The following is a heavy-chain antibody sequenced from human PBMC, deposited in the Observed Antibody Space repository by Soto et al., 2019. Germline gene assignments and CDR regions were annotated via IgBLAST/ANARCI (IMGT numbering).Heavy chain of an antibody. J-gene: IGHJ5*02. Sequence: SETLSLTCTVSGGSISSYYWSWIRQPPGKGLEWIGYIYYSGSTNYNPSLKSRVTISVDTSKNQFSLKLSSVTAADTAVYYCARNARGYCIGGSCYANWFDPWGQGTLVTVSS. CDR1: GGSISSYY. D-gene: IGHD2-15*01. V-gene: IGHV4-59*08. CDR3: ARNARGYCIGGSCYANWFDP. CDR2: IYYSGST.